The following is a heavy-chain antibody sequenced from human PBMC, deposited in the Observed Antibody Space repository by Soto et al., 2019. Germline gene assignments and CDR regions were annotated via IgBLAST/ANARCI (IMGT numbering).Heavy chain of an antibody. CDR2: IYYSGST. D-gene: IGHD2-2*01. Sequence: SETLSLTCTVSGGSISSYYWSWIRQPPGKGLEWIGYIYYSGSTNYNPSLKSRVTISVDTSKNQFSLKLSSVTAADTAVYYCAREGCSSTSCQTPYYYYGMDVWGQGTTVTVSS. CDR3: AREGCSSTSCQTPYYYYGMDV. CDR1: GGSISSYY. J-gene: IGHJ6*02. V-gene: IGHV4-59*01.